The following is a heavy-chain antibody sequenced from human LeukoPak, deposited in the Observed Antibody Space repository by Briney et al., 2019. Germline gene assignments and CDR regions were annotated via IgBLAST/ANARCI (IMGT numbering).Heavy chain of an antibody. Sequence: ASVKVSCKVSGYTLTELSMHWVRQAPGKGLEWMGGFDPEDGETIYAQKFQGRVTMTRNTSISTAYMELSSLRSEDTAVYYCAHRAYESGYYTGGFVYYGMDVWGQGTTVTVSS. V-gene: IGHV1-24*01. D-gene: IGHD3-3*01. J-gene: IGHJ6*02. CDR2: FDPEDGET. CDR3: AHRAYESGYYTGGFVYYGMDV. CDR1: GYTLTELS.